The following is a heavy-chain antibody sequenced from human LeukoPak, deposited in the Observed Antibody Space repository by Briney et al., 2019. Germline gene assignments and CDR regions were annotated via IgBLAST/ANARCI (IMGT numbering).Heavy chain of an antibody. J-gene: IGHJ5*02. CDR2: INHSGST. CDR1: GGSFWGCY. Sequence: PSETLSLTCAVYGGSFWGCYWSWIREPPGKGLEWIGEINHSGSTNYNPSLKSRVTISVDTSKNQFSLKLSSVTAADTAVYYCARGLFGAGKGWFDPWGQGTLVTVSS. V-gene: IGHV4-34*01. D-gene: IGHD3-16*01. CDR3: ARGLFGAGKGWFDP.